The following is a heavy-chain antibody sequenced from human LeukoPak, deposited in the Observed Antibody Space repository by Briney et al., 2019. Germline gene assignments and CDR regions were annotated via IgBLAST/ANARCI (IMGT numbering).Heavy chain of an antibody. V-gene: IGHV1-18*01. Sequence: ASVRVSCKASGYTFTSYGISWVRQAPGQGLEWMGWISGYNGNTNYAQNLQGRVTMTTDTSTSTVYMELRSLRSDDTAVYYCAKRRGLELLYYYYMDVWGKGTTVTVSS. D-gene: IGHD1-7*01. CDR3: AKRRGLELLYYYYMDV. CDR1: GYTFTSYG. J-gene: IGHJ6*03. CDR2: ISGYNGNT.